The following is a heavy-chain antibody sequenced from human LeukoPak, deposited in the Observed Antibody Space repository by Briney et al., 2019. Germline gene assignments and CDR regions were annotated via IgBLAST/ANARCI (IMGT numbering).Heavy chain of an antibody. Sequence: ASVKVSCKASGYTFTSYYMHWVRQAPGQGLEWMGIINPSGGSTSYAQKFQGRVTMTRDMSTSTAYMELSRLRSGDTAVYYCAREHYDSSGYSSPEIDYWGQGTLVTVSS. J-gene: IGHJ4*02. D-gene: IGHD3-22*01. CDR1: GYTFTSYY. CDR2: INPSGGST. V-gene: IGHV1-46*01. CDR3: AREHYDSSGYSSPEIDY.